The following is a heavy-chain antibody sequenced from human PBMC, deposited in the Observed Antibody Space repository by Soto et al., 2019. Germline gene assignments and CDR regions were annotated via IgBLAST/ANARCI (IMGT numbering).Heavy chain of an antibody. J-gene: IGHJ4*02. CDR1: GGTFSSYA. CDR3: ARDLFSGHGVGDLEFDY. V-gene: IGHV1-69*01. D-gene: IGHD3-16*01. Sequence: QVQLVQSGAEVKKPGSSVKVSCKASGGTFSSYAISWVRQAPGQGLEWMGGIIPISGTANYAQKFQGRVTITADESTSTAYMELSSLRSEDTAVYYCARDLFSGHGVGDLEFDYWGQGTLVTVSS. CDR2: IIPISGTA.